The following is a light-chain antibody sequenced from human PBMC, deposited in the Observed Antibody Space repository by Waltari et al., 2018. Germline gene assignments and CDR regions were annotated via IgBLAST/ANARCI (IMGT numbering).Light chain of an antibody. Sequence: SYELTQPPSVSVSPGPTARTTCSGDALHTQKLSWYQQNSGQAPILVMYKDRERPSGIPERFSGSSSGTTVTLTISGVQAEDEADYYCQSGDNSGTNRVLFGGGTKLTVL. CDR3: QSGDNSGTNRVL. J-gene: IGLJ2*01. V-gene: IGLV3-25*03. CDR1: ALHTQK. CDR2: KDR.